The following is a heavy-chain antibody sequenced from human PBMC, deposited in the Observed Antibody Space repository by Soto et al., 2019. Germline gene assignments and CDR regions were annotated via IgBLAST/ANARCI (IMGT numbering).Heavy chain of an antibody. V-gene: IGHV1-8*01. CDR1: GYTFTSYN. Sequence: ASVKVSCKASGYTFTSYNINWVRQAPGQGLEWVAGSNSNSGNSDHAQKFQGRLTVTRDTSISTAYMELSSLRSDDTAVYYCAKDSGHKLTHNYFYYGMDVWGQGTTVTVSS. J-gene: IGHJ6*02. CDR2: SNSNSGNS. D-gene: IGHD1-26*01. CDR3: AKDSGHKLTHNYFYYGMDV.